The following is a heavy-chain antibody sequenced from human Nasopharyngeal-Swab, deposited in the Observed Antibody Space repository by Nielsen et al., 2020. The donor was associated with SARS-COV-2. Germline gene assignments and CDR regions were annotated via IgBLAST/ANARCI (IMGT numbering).Heavy chain of an antibody. Sequence: GGSLRLSCAASGFTFSSYAMHWVRQAPGKGLEWVAVISYDGSNKYYADSVKGRFTISRDNSKNTLCLQMNSLRAEDTAVYYCAREDLPSYYYDSSGYYEGNYGMDVWGQGTTVTVSS. CDR2: ISYDGSNK. J-gene: IGHJ6*02. CDR1: GFTFSSYA. CDR3: AREDLPSYYYDSSGYYEGNYGMDV. D-gene: IGHD3-22*01. V-gene: IGHV3-30*04.